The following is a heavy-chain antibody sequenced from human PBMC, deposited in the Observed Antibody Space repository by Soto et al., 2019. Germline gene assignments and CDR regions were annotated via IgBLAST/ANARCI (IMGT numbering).Heavy chain of an antibody. V-gene: IGHV4-34*01. J-gene: IGHJ4*02. CDR1: GGSFSGYD. Sequence: SETLSLTCAVYGGSFSGYDWTWIRQPPGTGLEWIGEINHSGSSNYNPSLKSRVTISVDTSKNQFSLKLTSVTAADTAVYYCARGGWRLIDYWGQGTLVTVSS. CDR3: ARGGWRLIDY. D-gene: IGHD3-3*01. CDR2: INHSGSS.